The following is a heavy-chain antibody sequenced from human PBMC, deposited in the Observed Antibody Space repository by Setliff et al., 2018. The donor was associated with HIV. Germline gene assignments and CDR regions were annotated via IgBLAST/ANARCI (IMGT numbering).Heavy chain of an antibody. CDR2: IHTSGST. J-gene: IGHJ5*02. Sequence: SETLSLTCTVSGSSISSSSYYWGWIRQPPGKGLEWIGQIHTSGSTNYNPSLKSRLTISIDTSKNQFSLKLNSVTATDTAVYYCARRTFGSGRIDPWGQGTLVTVSS. D-gene: IGHD3-16*01. V-gene: IGHV4-61*05. CDR3: ARRTFGSGRIDP. CDR1: GSSISSSSYY.